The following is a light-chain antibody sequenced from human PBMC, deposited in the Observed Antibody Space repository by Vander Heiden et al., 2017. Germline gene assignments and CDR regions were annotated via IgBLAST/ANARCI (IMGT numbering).Light chain of an antibody. CDR2: NND. CDR3: GAWDSSLSAGV. J-gene: IGLJ1*01. V-gene: IGLV1-51*01. CDR1: TSNIGNNY. Sequence: QSVLTPPPSVSAAPAAKVTISCSGSTSNIGNNYVSWYQQFPGSAPKLLFYNNDERPSGALDRFSASKSGTSATLAITGLQTGDEADYYCGAWDSSLSAGVFGTATKVTVL.